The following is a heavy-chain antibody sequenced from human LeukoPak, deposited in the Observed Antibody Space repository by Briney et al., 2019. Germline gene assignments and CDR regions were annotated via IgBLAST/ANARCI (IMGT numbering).Heavy chain of an antibody. D-gene: IGHD5-18*01. CDR3: ARDLYTAMLYYFDY. CDR1: GFTFSSYA. V-gene: IGHV3-30-3*01. CDR2: ISYDGSNK. J-gene: IGHJ4*02. Sequence: GSLRLSCAASGFTFSSYAMHWVRQAPGKGLEWVAVISYDGSNKYYADSVKGRFTISRDNSKNTLYLQMNSLRAEDTAVYYCARDLYTAMLYYFDYWGQGTLVTVSS.